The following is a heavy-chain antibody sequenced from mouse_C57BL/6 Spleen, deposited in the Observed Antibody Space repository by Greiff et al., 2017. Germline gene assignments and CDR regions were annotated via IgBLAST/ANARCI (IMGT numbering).Heavy chain of an antibody. CDR2: ISSGSSTI. J-gene: IGHJ1*03. V-gene: IGHV5-17*01. D-gene: IGHD1-1*01. CDR3: ARSTTVVRWYFDV. Sequence: EVKLMESGGGLVKPGGSLKLSCAASGFTFSDYGMHWVRQAPEKGLEWVAYISSGSSTIYYADTVKGRFTISSDNAKNTLFLQMTSLRSEDTAMYYCARSTTVVRWYFDVWGTGTTVTVSS. CDR1: GFTFSDYG.